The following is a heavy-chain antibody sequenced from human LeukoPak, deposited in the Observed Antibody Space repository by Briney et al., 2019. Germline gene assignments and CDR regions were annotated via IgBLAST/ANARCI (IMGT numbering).Heavy chain of an antibody. V-gene: IGHV4-39*01. J-gene: IGHJ5*02. Sequence: SETLSLTCTVPGGSISSSSYYWGWIRQPPGKGLEWIGSIYYSGSTYYNPSLKSRVTISVDTSKNQFSLKLSSVTAADTAVYYCARHTPRPGTTGWFDPWGQGTLVTVSS. CDR1: GGSISSSSYY. D-gene: IGHD1-7*01. CDR3: ARHTPRPGTTGWFDP. CDR2: IYYSGST.